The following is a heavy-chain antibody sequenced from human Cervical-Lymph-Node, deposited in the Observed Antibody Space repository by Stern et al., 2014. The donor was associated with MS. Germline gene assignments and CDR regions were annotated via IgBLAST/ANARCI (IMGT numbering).Heavy chain of an antibody. J-gene: IGHJ6*02. CDR1: GYTFTSYG. CDR2: ISAYDGNT. Sequence: QVQLVQSGAEVKKPGASVKVSCKASGYTFTSYGISWVRQAPGHGLEWMGWISAYDGNTNYAQKLQGRVTMTTDTSTSTAYMELRSVRSDDTAVYYCAREPGTEPALNYYYGMDVWGQGTTVTVSS. V-gene: IGHV1-18*01. D-gene: IGHD1-1*01. CDR3: AREPGTEPALNYYYGMDV.